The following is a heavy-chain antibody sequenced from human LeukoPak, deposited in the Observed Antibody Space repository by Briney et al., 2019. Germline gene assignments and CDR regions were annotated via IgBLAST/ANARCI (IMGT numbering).Heavy chain of an antibody. D-gene: IGHD6-19*01. V-gene: IGHV3-11*01. CDR1: GFTFSDYY. CDR3: ARDQTGITVAATGWFDP. CDR2: ISNSGTTR. J-gene: IGHJ5*02. Sequence: GGSMRLSCAASGFTFSDYYMSWIRQAPGRGLEWVSYISNSGTTRYYADSVKGRFTISRDNAKNSLYLQMNSLRAEDTAVYYCARDQTGITVAATGWFDPWGQGTLVTVSS.